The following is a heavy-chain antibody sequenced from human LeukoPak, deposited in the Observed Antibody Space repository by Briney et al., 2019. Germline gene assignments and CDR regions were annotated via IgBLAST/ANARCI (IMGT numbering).Heavy chain of an antibody. Sequence: SQTLSLTCTVSGGSISSGGYYWSWIRQHPGKGLEWIGYIYYSGSTYYNPSLKSRVTMSVDTSKNQFSLKLSSVTAADTAVYYCARTSRGGWLPHPHYYYYYYMDVWGKGTTVTVSS. CDR2: IYYSGST. CDR3: ARTSRGGWLPHPHYYYYYYMDV. J-gene: IGHJ6*03. D-gene: IGHD6-19*01. V-gene: IGHV4-31*03. CDR1: GGSISSGGYY.